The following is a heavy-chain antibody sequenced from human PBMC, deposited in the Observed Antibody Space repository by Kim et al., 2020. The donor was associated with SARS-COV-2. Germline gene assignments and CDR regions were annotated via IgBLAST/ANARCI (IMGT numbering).Heavy chain of an antibody. Sequence: GGSLRLSFAASGFTFSSYSMNWVRQAPGKGLEWVSSISSSSSYIYYADSVKGRFTISRDNAKNSLYLQMNSLRAEDTAVYYCASIAAAGKFDYWGQGTLVTVSS. V-gene: IGHV3-21*01. J-gene: IGHJ4*02. CDR2: ISSSSSYI. D-gene: IGHD6-13*01. CDR3: ASIAAAGKFDY. CDR1: GFTFSSYS.